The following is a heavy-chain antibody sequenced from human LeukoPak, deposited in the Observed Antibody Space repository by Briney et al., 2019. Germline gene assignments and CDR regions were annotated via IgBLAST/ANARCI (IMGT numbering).Heavy chain of an antibody. J-gene: IGHJ4*02. CDR2: IYHSGST. CDR3: ARKTTYYYDSSGYYYETSQFDY. D-gene: IGHD3-22*01. V-gene: IGHV4-38-2*01. Sequence: PSETLSLTCAVSGYSISSGYYWGWIRQPPGKGLEWIGSIYHSGSTYYNPSLKSRVTISVDTSKNQFSLKLSSVTAADTAVYYCARKTTYYYDSSGYYYETSQFDYWGQGTLVTVSS. CDR1: GYSISSGYY.